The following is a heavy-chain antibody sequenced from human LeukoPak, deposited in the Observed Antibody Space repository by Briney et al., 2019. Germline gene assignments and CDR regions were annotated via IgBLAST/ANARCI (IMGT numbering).Heavy chain of an antibody. CDR1: GYTCTSYD. V-gene: IGHV1-8*03. CDR2: MNPNSGNT. D-gene: IGHD6-13*01. Sequence: GASVKVSFKASGYTCTSYDINWVRQATGQGLEWMGWMNPNSGNTGYSQKFQGRVTITRNTSITTAYMELSSLRSEDTAVYYCARSIAAAGTGFDYWGQGTLVTVSS. CDR3: ARSIAAAGTGFDY. J-gene: IGHJ4*02.